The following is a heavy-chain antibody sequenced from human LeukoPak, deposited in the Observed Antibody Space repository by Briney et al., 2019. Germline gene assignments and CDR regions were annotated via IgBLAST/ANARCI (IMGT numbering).Heavy chain of an antibody. CDR3: ASEIYSGSTGDY. CDR1: GGSFSGYY. V-gene: IGHV4-34*01. J-gene: IGHJ4*02. Sequence: SETLSLTCAVYGGSFSGYYWSWIRQPPGKGLEWIGEINHSGSTNYNPSLKSRVTISVDTSKNQFSLKLSPVTAADTAVYYCASEIYSGSTGDYWGQGTLVTVSS. CDR2: INHSGST. D-gene: IGHD1-26*01.